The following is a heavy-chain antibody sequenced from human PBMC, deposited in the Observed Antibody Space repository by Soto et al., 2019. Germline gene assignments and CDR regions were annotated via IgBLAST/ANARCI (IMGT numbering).Heavy chain of an antibody. CDR1: GFTFSSYA. CDR2: ISGSGGRT. CDR3: AKDHTIFGVVDAFDI. Sequence: EVQLLESGGGLVQPGGSLRLSCAASGFTFSSYAMSWVRQAPGKGLEWVGAISGSGGRTYYADSVKGRFTISRDNSKNTRYLQMNRVRAEDTAVYYCAKDHTIFGVVDAFDIWGQGTMVTVSS. V-gene: IGHV3-23*01. J-gene: IGHJ3*02. D-gene: IGHD3-3*01.